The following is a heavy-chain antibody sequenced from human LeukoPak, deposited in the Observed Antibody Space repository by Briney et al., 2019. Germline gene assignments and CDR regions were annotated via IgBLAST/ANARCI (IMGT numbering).Heavy chain of an antibody. CDR3: AKDPGHHYVWGSYRLNWFDP. Sequence: PGGSLRLSCAASGFTFSSYAMSWVRQAPGKGLEWVSAIGGSGGSTYYADSVKGRFTISRDNSKNTLYLQMNSLRAEDTAVYYCAKDPGHHYVWGSYRLNWFDPWGQGTLVTVSS. J-gene: IGHJ5*02. CDR1: GFTFSSYA. D-gene: IGHD3-16*02. V-gene: IGHV3-23*01. CDR2: IGGSGGST.